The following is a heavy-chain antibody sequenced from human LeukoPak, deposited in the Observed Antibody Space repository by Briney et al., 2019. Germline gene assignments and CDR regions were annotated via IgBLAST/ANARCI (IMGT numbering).Heavy chain of an antibody. D-gene: IGHD6-19*01. CDR2: IYYSGST. J-gene: IGHJ4*02. CDR3: ARDRGAVAGTIDY. CDR1: GGSISSSSYY. V-gene: IGHV4-39*07. Sequence: PSETLSLTCTVSGGSISSSSYYWGWIRQPPGKGLVWIGSIYYSGSTYYNPSLKSRVTISVDTSKNQFSLTLSSVTAADTDVYYCARDRGAVAGTIDYWGQGTLVTVSS.